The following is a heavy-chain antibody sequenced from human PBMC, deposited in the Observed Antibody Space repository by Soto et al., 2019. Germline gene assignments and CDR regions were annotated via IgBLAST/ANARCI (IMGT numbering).Heavy chain of an antibody. Sequence: GGSLRLSCAASGFTFDDYAMHWVRQAPGKGLEWVSGISWNSGSIGYADSVKGRFTISRDNAKNSLYLQMNSLRAEDTALYYCAKDMTRAGSYRYTAFDYWGQGTLVTVSS. CDR2: ISWNSGSI. CDR3: AKDMTRAGSYRYTAFDY. D-gene: IGHD3-16*02. CDR1: GFTFDDYA. J-gene: IGHJ4*02. V-gene: IGHV3-9*01.